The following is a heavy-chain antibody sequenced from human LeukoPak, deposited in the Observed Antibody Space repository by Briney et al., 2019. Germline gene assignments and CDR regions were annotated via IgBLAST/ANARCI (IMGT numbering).Heavy chain of an antibody. J-gene: IGHJ4*02. CDR2: INPSGGST. Sequence: ASVKVSCKTSGYRFITFGINWVRQAPGQGLEWMGWINPSGGSTSYAQKFQGRVTMTRDTSTNTVYVELSSLISEDTAVYYCARDLDGSGYYPDYWGQGTLVTVSS. CDR1: GYRFITFG. D-gene: IGHD3-22*01. V-gene: IGHV1-46*01. CDR3: ARDLDGSGYYPDY.